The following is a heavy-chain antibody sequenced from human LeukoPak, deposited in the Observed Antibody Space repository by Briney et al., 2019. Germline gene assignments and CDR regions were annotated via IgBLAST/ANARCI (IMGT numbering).Heavy chain of an antibody. CDR3: AKTIDYGDWGEAFDI. Sequence: GGSLRLSCTASGLTFSTSGFNWVRQAPGKGLEWVASIGPTGSDRYYADSTKGRFTISRDNANNFLYLQMNSLRAEDTAVYYCAKTIDYGDWGEAFDIWGQGTMVTVSS. D-gene: IGHD4-17*01. CDR1: GLTFSTSG. CDR2: IGPTGSDR. V-gene: IGHV3-21*06. J-gene: IGHJ3*02.